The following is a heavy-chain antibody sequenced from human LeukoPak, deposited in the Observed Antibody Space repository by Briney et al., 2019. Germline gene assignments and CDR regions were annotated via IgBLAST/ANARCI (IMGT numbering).Heavy chain of an antibody. CDR2: INHSGST. Sequence: SETLSLTCTVSGGSISSYYWSWIRQPPGKGLEWIGEINHSGSTNYNPSLKSRVTISVDTSKNQFSLKLSSVTAADTAVYYCARVRRVAAAGRYYYYYYGMDVWGQGTTVTVSS. V-gene: IGHV4-34*01. D-gene: IGHD6-13*01. CDR1: GGSISSYY. CDR3: ARVRRVAAAGRYYYYYYGMDV. J-gene: IGHJ6*02.